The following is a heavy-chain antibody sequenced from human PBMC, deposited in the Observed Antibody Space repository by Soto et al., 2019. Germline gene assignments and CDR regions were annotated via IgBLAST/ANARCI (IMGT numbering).Heavy chain of an antibody. J-gene: IGHJ3*02. D-gene: IGHD3-3*01. CDR2: IIPIFGTA. CDR1: GGTFSSYA. CDR3: ERVKEMDKTKGVDFDI. Sequence: ASVKVSCKASGGTFSSYAISWVRQAPGQGLEWMGGIIPIFGTANYAQKFQGRVTITADKSTSTAYMELSSLRSEDTAVYYCERVKEMDKTKGVDFDIWGQGTMVTVS. V-gene: IGHV1-69*06.